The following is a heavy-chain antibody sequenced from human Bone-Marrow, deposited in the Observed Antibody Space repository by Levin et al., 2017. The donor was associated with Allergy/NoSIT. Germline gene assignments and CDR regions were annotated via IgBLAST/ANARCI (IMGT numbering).Heavy chain of an antibody. CDR3: AITGTSTPDFDY. CDR2: VNTDSTAM. CDR1: GFTFSNYV. J-gene: IGHJ4*02. V-gene: IGHV3-23*01. D-gene: IGHD2-15*01. Sequence: GGSLRLSCAASGFTFSNYVVSWVRQAPGKGPEWVSAVNTDSTAMHYADSVKGRFTVSRDNSKNTLYLQMNNLRVEDTALYYCAITGTSTPDFDYWGQGTLVTVSS.